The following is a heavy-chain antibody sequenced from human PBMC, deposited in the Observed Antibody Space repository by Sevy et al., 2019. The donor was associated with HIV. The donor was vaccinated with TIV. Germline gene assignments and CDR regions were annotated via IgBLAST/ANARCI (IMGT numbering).Heavy chain of an antibody. CDR1: GYSISSTYY. Sequence: SETLSLTCAVSGYSISSTYYWGWIRQPPGKGLEWIGSIYHSGSTYYNPSLKSRLTISVDTSKNHFSLKLSSVTAADTAVYYCARLSLAAAGNPLWDYWGQGTLVTVSS. V-gene: IGHV4-38-2*01. J-gene: IGHJ4*02. D-gene: IGHD6-13*01. CDR3: ARLSLAAAGNPLWDY. CDR2: IYHSGST.